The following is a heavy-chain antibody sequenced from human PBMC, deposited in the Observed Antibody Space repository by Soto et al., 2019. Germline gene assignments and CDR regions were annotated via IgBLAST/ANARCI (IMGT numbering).Heavy chain of an antibody. CDR1: GYTFTSYD. J-gene: IGHJ6*03. V-gene: IGHV1-8*01. CDR2: MNPNSGNT. CDR3: ARAGYNGNREYYYYYYMDV. D-gene: IGHD1-20*01. Sequence: ASVKVSCKASGYTFTSYDINWVRQATGQGLEWMGWMNPNSGNTGYAQKFQGRVTMTRNTSISTAYMELSSLRSEDTAVYYCARAGYNGNREYYYYYYMDVWGKGTTVTVSS.